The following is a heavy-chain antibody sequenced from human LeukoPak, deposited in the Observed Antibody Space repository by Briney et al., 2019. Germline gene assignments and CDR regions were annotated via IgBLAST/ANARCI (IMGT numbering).Heavy chain of an antibody. CDR1: GYTLTELS. Sequence: VASVKVSCKVSGYTLTELSMHWVRQAPGKGLEWMGGFDPEDGETIYAQKFLGRVTMTEDTSTDTAYMELSSLRSEDTAVYYCATDRRVEQWLVRGWFDPWGQGTLVTVSS. V-gene: IGHV1-24*01. CDR3: ATDRRVEQWLVRGWFDP. CDR2: FDPEDGET. D-gene: IGHD6-19*01. J-gene: IGHJ5*02.